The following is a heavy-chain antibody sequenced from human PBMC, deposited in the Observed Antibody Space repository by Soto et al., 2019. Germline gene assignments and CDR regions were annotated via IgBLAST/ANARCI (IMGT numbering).Heavy chain of an antibody. D-gene: IGHD3-3*02. CDR3: ARRTFDLARQNWIDP. J-gene: IGHJ5*02. CDR1: GGSFNTFW. V-gene: IGHV5-51*01. Sequence: GESLKISCKNSGGSFNTFWIGWVRQMPGKGLEWMAIIHPGGFDLRYSPSLQGRVTISVDKSINTVYLQWSSLKASDSGIYYCARRTFDLARQNWIDPWGQGTLVTVSS. CDR2: IHPGGFDL.